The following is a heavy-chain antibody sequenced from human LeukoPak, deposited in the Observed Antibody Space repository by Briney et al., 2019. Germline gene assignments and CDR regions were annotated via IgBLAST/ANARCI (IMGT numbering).Heavy chain of an antibody. CDR2: IYYSGST. D-gene: IGHD3-10*01. CDR3: ARDYYGAGLTYFDY. J-gene: IGHJ4*02. Sequence: PSETLSLTCTVSGGSISSGDYYWSWIRQPPGKGLEWIGYIYYSGSTYYNPSLKSRVTITVDTSKNQFSLKLRSVTAADTAVYYCARDYYGAGLTYFDYRGQGTLVTVSS. V-gene: IGHV4-30-4*01. CDR1: GGSISSGDYY.